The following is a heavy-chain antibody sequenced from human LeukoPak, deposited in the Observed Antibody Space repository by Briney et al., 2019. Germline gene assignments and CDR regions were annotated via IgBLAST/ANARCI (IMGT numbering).Heavy chain of an antibody. D-gene: IGHD5-12*01. J-gene: IGHJ5*02. CDR2: IIPIFGTA. CDR3: ASGDYSGYDDNWFDP. CDR1: GGTFSSYA. V-gene: IGHV1-69*13. Sequence: SVKVSCKASGGTFSSYAISWVRQAPGQGLEWMGGIIPIFGTANYAQKFQGRVTITADESTSTAYMELSSLRSEDTAVYYCASGDYSGYDDNWFDPWGQGTLVTVSS.